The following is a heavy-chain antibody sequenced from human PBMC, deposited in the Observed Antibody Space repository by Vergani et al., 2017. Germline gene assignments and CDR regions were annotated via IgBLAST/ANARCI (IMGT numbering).Heavy chain of an antibody. Sequence: EVQLVESGGVVVQPGGSLRLSCAASGFTFDDYTMHWVRQAPGKGLEWVSLISWDGRTTYYADSVKGRFTISRDNSKNSLYLQMNSLRTEDTALYYCAKIGGGAQIDYWGQGTLVTVS. V-gene: IGHV3-43*01. CDR2: ISWDGRTT. CDR1: GFTFDDYT. J-gene: IGHJ4*02. D-gene: IGHD1-26*01. CDR3: AKIGGGAQIDY.